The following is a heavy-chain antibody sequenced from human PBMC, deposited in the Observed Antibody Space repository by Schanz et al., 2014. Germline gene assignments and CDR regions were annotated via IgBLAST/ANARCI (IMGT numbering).Heavy chain of an antibody. CDR2: IYASGAT. Sequence: DVQLLESGGGLVQPGGSLRLSCAASGFTVSSDHMSWVRQAPGKGLEWVSTIYASGATYYADSVKRRFTISRDISKNTLHLQVTSLRAEDTAIYYCARDGNYYGARNYYKTPYYFDYWGQGTLVTVSS. J-gene: IGHJ4*02. CDR3: ARDGNYYGARNYYKTPYYFDY. V-gene: IGHV3-66*01. D-gene: IGHD3-10*01. CDR1: GFTVSSDH.